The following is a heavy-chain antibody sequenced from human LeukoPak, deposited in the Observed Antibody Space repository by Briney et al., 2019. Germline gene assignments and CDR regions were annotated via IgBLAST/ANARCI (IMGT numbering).Heavy chain of an antibody. J-gene: IGHJ4*02. V-gene: IGHV3-30*03. D-gene: IGHD6-19*01. Sequence: GGSLRLSCAASGFTFSSYGMHWVRQAPGKGLEWVAVISYDGSNKYYADSVKGRFTISRDNSKNTLYLQMNSLRAEDTAVYYCARETPDSSGWDWGQGTLVTVSS. CDR1: GFTFSSYG. CDR3: ARETPDSSGWD. CDR2: ISYDGSNK.